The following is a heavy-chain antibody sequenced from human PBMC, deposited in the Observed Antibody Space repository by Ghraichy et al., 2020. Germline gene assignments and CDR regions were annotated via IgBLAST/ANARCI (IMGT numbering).Heavy chain of an antibody. D-gene: IGHD1-1*01. CDR1: GFTVSNSY. V-gene: IGHV3-66*01. J-gene: IGHJ3*01. CDR2: IYMGGST. CDR3: VKPNSNWLGAFDS. Sequence: GGSLRLSCAASGFTVSNSYMSSVRQAPARGLEWVAIIYMGGSTYYVDSVKGRFAISRDHSTNTLFLKMNSLSADDTALYCCVKPNSNWLGAFDSWGQGTMGTVSS.